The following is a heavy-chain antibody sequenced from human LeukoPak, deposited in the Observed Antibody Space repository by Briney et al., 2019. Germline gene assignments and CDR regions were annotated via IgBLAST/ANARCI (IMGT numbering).Heavy chain of an antibody. CDR2: IYTSGST. V-gene: IGHV4-4*09. J-gene: IGHJ1*01. Sequence: SETLSLTCTVSGGSISSYYWSWIRQPPGKGLEWIGYIYTSGSTNYNPSLKSRVTISVDTSKNQFSLKLSSVTAADTAVYYCATSAEYFQHWGQGTLVTVSS. CDR1: GGSISSYY. D-gene: IGHD2-2*01. CDR3: ATSAEYFQH.